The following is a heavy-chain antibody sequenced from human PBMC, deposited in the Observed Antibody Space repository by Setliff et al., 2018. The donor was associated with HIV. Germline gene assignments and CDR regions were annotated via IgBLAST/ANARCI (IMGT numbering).Heavy chain of an antibody. V-gene: IGHV4-59*01. CDR1: GGSISSYY. CDR3: ARSTRIGVAGEFEY. Sequence: PSETLSLTCSVSGGSISSYYWSWIRQPPGKGLEWIGDIYYSGMTNYNPSLQSRVTISLDTSKNQFSLKVNSVTAADTAVYYCARSTRIGVAGEFEYWGQGTLVTVSS. CDR2: IYYSGMT. D-gene: IGHD6-19*01. J-gene: IGHJ4*02.